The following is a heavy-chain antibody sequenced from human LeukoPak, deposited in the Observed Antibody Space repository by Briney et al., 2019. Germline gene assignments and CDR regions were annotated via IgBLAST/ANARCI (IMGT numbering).Heavy chain of an antibody. CDR3: AKEVDCPSDCLFFHS. CDR1: GFTVGSNY. J-gene: IGHJ4*02. D-gene: IGHD2-21*02. V-gene: IGHV3-53*05. Sequence: GGSLRLSCAASGFTVGSNYMSWVRQAPGKGLEWVSVIYSGGRTYYADSVKGRFTISRDNSRNSVFLQMNSLRPEDTALYHCAKEVDCPSDCLFFHSWGQGTLVTVSS. CDR2: IYSGGRT.